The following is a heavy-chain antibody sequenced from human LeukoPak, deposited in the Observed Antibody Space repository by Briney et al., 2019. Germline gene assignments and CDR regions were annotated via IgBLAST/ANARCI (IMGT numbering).Heavy chain of an antibody. V-gene: IGHV3-74*01. J-gene: IGHJ3*02. D-gene: IGHD6-13*01. CDR3: ARGGYSSSWYRGGDAFDI. CDR1: GFTFSSYW. Sequence: GGSLRLSCAASGFTFSSYWMHWVRQAPGKGLVWVSRINSDESSTSYADSVKGRFTISRDNAKNTLYLQMNSLRAEDTAVYYCARGGYSSSWYRGGDAFDIWGQGTMVTVSS. CDR2: INSDESST.